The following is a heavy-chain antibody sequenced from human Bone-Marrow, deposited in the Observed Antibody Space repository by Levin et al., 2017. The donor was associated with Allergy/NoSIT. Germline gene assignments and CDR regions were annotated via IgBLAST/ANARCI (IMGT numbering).Heavy chain of an antibody. CDR3: ARGELGSGYLFDY. Sequence: GESLKISCKTSGYTFTSFDINWLRQATGQGLEWMGWMYPNSDNAGYAQKFQGRVTMTRNTSISTAYMELSSLRSEDTAIYYCARGELGSGYLFDYWGQGTLVTVSS. J-gene: IGHJ4*02. D-gene: IGHD5-12*01. V-gene: IGHV1-8*01. CDR1: GYTFTSFD. CDR2: MYPNSDNA.